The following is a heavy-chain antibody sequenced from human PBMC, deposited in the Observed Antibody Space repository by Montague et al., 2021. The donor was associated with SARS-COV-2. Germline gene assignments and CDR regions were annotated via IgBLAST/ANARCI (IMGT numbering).Heavy chain of an antibody. V-gene: IGHV4-61*01. D-gene: IGHD3-3*01. CDR1: GGSVSSGSYY. J-gene: IGHJ6*02. CDR2: IYYSGST. Sequence: SETLSLTCTVSGGSVSSGSYYWSWIRQPPGKELEWIGYIYYSGSTNYNPSLKSRFTISVDTSKNQFSLTLSSVTAADTAVYYCARDPWRITIFGVVTRYGMDVWGQGTTVTVSS. CDR3: ARDPWRITIFGVVTRYGMDV.